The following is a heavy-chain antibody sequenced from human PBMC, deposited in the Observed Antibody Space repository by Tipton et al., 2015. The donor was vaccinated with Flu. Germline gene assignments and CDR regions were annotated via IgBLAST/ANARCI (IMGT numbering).Heavy chain of an antibody. V-gene: IGHV4-39*01. CDR1: GGSISSSSYY. Sequence: TLSLTCTVSGGSISSSSYYWGWIRQPPGKGLEWIGSIYYSGSTYYNPSLKSRVTISVDTSKNQFSLKLSSVTAADTAVYYCARHYDFWSGSGGWFDPWGQGTLVTVSS. D-gene: IGHD3-3*01. CDR2: IYYSGST. CDR3: ARHYDFWSGSGGWFDP. J-gene: IGHJ5*02.